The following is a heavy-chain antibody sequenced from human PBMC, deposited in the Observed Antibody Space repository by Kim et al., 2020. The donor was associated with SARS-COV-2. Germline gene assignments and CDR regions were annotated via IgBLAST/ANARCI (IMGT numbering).Heavy chain of an antibody. J-gene: IGHJ4*02. V-gene: IGHV1-3*01. Sequence: ASVKVSCKASGYTFTSYAMHWVRQAPGQRLEWMGWINAGNGNTKYSQKFQGRVTITRDTSASTAYMELSSLRSEDTAVYYCARAIAVAGPGDYWGQGTLVTVSS. CDR1: GYTFTSYA. CDR3: ARAIAVAGPGDY. D-gene: IGHD6-19*01. CDR2: INAGNGNT.